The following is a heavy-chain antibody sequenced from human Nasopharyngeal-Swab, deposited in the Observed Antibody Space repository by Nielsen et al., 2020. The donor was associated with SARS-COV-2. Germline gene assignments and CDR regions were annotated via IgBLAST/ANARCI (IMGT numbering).Heavy chain of an antibody. V-gene: IGHV3-7*01. CDR1: GFTFSGYW. CDR3: ARGRPLGGYYFGYFDC. Sequence: GESLKISCAASGFTFSGYWMSWVRQVPGKGPEWVANIKQDASEMYYVDSVKGRFTISRDNAKNSLFLQMNSLRAEDTAVYFCARGRPLGGYYFGYFDCWGQGTLVTVSS. CDR2: IKQDASEM. J-gene: IGHJ4*02. D-gene: IGHD3-3*01.